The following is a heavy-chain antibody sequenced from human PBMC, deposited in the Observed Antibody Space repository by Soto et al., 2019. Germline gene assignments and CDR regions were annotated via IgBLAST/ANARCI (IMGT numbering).Heavy chain of an antibody. CDR2: IYPGDSDT. Sequence: PGESLKISCKGSGYSFTSYWIGWVRQMPGKGLERMGIIYPGDSDTRYSPSFQGQVTISADKSISTAYLQWSSLKASDTAMYYCARLAAAGTGYYYGMDVWGQGTTVTVSS. CDR1: GYSFTSYW. D-gene: IGHD6-13*01. J-gene: IGHJ6*02. V-gene: IGHV5-51*01. CDR3: ARLAAAGTGYYYGMDV.